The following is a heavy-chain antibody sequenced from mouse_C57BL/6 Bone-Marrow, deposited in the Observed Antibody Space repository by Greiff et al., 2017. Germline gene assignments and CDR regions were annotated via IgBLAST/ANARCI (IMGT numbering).Heavy chain of an antibody. CDR1: GYAFSSSW. J-gene: IGHJ4*01. CDR3: ARFYYGNYGGFMDY. D-gene: IGHD2-1*01. V-gene: IGHV1-82*01. Sequence: QVQLQQSGPELVKPGASVKISCKASGYAFSSSWMNWVKQRPGKGLEWIGRIYPGDGDTYYTGTFKGKATLTADQSSSTAYLQLSSLTSEDSAVDFCARFYYGNYGGFMDYWGQGTSVTVSS. CDR2: IYPGDGDT.